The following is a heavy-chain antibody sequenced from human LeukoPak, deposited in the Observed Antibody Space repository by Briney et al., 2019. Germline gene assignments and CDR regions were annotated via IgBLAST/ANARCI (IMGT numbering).Heavy chain of an antibody. Sequence: PGGSLRLSRAASGFTFSSYEMNWVRQAPGKGLEWVSYISSSGSSIYYADSVKGRFTISRDNAKNSLYLQMNSLRAEDTAVYYCARDRVVVGATWTYYYMDVWGKGTTVTVSS. D-gene: IGHD2-15*01. CDR3: ARDRVVVGATWTYYYMDV. CDR1: GFTFSSYE. V-gene: IGHV3-48*03. CDR2: ISSSGSSI. J-gene: IGHJ6*03.